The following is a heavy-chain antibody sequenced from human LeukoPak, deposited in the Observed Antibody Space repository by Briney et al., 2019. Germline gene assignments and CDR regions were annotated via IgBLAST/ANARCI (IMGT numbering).Heavy chain of an antibody. CDR2: FSGSGGST. Sequence: GGSLRLSCAASGFTFSSYAMSWVRQAPGKGLEWVSAFSGSGGSTYYADSVKGRFTISRDNFKNTLYLQMNSLRAEDTAVYYCAKEYYDFWSGYLNQYYFDYWGQGTLVTVSS. CDR1: GFTFSSYA. CDR3: AKEYYDFWSGYLNQYYFDY. V-gene: IGHV3-23*01. D-gene: IGHD3-3*01. J-gene: IGHJ4*02.